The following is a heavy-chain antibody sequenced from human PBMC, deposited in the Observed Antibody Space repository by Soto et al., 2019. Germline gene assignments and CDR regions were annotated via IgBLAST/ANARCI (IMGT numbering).Heavy chain of an antibody. CDR2: ISYDGSNK. CDR3: AKDRAATYPGSWYFDL. V-gene: IGHV3-30*18. CDR1: GFTFSSYG. Sequence: GGSLRLSCAASGFTFSSYGMYWVRQAPGKGLEWVAVISYDGSNKYYADSVKGRFTISRDNSKNTLYLQMNSLRAEDTAVYYCAKDRAATYPGSWYFDLWGRGTLVTVSS. J-gene: IGHJ2*01. D-gene: IGHD6-25*01.